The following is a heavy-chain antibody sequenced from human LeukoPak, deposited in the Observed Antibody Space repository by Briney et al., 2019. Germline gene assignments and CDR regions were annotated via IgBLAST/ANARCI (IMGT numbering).Heavy chain of an antibody. CDR2: ISYDGSHK. CDR3: ARSEFEAFDM. V-gene: IGHV3-30*03. J-gene: IGHJ3*02. Sequence: PGRSLRLSCAASGFTFSGYGMHWVRQAPGKGLEWVAVISYDGSHKYYADSVKGRFTISRDSSKNTLYLQMNSLRAEDTAVYYCARSEFEAFDMWGQGTMVTVSS. CDR1: GFTFSGYG. D-gene: IGHD3-10*01.